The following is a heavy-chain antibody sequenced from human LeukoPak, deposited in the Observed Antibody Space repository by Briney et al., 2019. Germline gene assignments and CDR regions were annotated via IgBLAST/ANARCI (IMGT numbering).Heavy chain of an antibody. CDR3: ARLLRYYGSGSYPYYYYYYMDV. V-gene: IGHV4-34*01. CDR2: INHSGST. D-gene: IGHD3-10*01. CDR1: GGSFSGYY. J-gene: IGHJ6*03. Sequence: PSETLSLTCAVYGGSFSGYYWSWIRQPPGKGLEWIGEINHSGSTNYNPSLKSRVTISVDTSKNQFSLKLSSVTAADTAVYYCARLLRYYGSGSYPYYYYYYMDVWGKGTTVTISS.